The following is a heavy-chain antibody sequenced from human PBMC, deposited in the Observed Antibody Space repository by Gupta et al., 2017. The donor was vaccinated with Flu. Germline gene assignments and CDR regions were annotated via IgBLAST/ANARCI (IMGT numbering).Heavy chain of an antibody. CDR2: MNPDGSST. D-gene: IGHD4-17*01. CDR1: GFTFRGSY. Sequence: EVQLVESGGGLVQPGGSPRLSCPASGFTFRGSYLQWVRQGPGKGLVWESRMNPDGSSTTYADYVKGRFTISRDNAKNTLYLQMNSLGADDTAVYYCATVTTGCWGQGTLVTVSS. V-gene: IGHV3-74*03. J-gene: IGHJ4*02. CDR3: ATVTTGC.